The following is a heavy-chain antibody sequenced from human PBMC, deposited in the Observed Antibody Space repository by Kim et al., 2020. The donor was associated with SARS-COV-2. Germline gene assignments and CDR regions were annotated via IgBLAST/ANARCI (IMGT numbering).Heavy chain of an antibody. Sequence: YAQKFQGRVTITADKSTSTAYMELSSLRSEDTAVYYCARGSMVRGVDGDVWGKGTTVTVSS. J-gene: IGHJ6*04. CDR3: ARGSMVRGVDGDV. V-gene: IGHV1-69*04. D-gene: IGHD3-10*01.